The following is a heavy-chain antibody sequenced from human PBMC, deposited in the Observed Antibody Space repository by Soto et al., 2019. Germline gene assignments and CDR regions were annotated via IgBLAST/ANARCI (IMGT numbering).Heavy chain of an antibody. D-gene: IGHD6-19*01. Sequence: EVQLMESGGGLVQPGGSLRLSCAASGFTLSSYNMNWVRQAPGKGLEWVSFISGVNSDVFYADSVKGRFTISRDNAKNGLYLQMNSLRDEDTAVYYCTRDRPPHNTGWTLFAYWGQGTLVTVSS. CDR3: TRDRPPHNTGWTLFAY. CDR2: ISGVNSDV. CDR1: GFTLSSYN. V-gene: IGHV3-48*02. J-gene: IGHJ4*02.